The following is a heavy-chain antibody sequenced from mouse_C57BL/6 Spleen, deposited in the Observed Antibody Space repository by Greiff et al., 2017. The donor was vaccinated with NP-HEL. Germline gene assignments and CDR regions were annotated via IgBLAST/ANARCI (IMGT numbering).Heavy chain of an antibody. J-gene: IGHJ2*01. CDR2: IYPGDGDT. Sequence: LQESGPELVKPGASVKISCKASGYAFSSSWMNWVKQRPGKGLEWIGRIYPGDGDTNYNGKFKGKATLTADKSSSTAYMQLSSLTSEDSAVYFCARRGYGSYFDYWGQGTTLTVSS. CDR3: ARRGYGSYFDY. CDR1: GYAFSSSW. V-gene: IGHV1-82*01. D-gene: IGHD1-1*01.